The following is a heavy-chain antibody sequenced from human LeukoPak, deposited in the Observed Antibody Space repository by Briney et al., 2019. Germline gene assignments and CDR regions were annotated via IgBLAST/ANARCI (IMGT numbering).Heavy chain of an antibody. J-gene: IGHJ6*03. CDR2: IYYSGST. Sequence: PSETLSLTCTVSGGSISSYYWSWIRQPPGKGLEWIGSIYYSGSTNYNPSLKSRVTISVDTSKNQFSLKLSSVTAADTAVYYCARETSQKGAHYMDVWGKGTTVTISS. V-gene: IGHV4-59*01. CDR1: GGSISSYY. CDR3: ARETSQKGAHYMDV. D-gene: IGHD3-16*01.